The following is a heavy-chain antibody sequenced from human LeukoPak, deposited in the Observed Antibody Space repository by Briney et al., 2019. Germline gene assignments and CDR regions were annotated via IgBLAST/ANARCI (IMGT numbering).Heavy chain of an antibody. D-gene: IGHD6-19*01. V-gene: IGHV3-30*19. J-gene: IGHJ4*02. CDR1: GFTFSTSA. CDR3: ARSIAVAGFLTSDILDH. Sequence: GGSLRLSCAASGFTFSTSAMDWVRQAPGKGLEWVAVISYDGSNKYYADSVKGRFTISRDNSKNTLYLQMNSLRAEDTAVYYCARSIAVAGFLTSDILDHWGQGTLVTVSS. CDR2: ISYDGSNK.